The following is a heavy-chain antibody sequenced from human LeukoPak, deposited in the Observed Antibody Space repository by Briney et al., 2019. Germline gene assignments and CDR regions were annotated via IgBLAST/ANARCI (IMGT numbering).Heavy chain of an antibody. CDR1: GFTFSSYA. V-gene: IGHV3-23*01. J-gene: IGHJ4*01. CDR3: AKEALGYFDY. Sequence: GGSLRLSCIGSGFTFSSYAMSWVRQAPGKGLDWVSAITISGGSTYYADSVKGRFTISRDNSKNTLYLHMNSLRAEDTALSYCAKEALGYFDYWXXXTLVXXSS. CDR2: ITISGGST. D-gene: IGHD7-27*01.